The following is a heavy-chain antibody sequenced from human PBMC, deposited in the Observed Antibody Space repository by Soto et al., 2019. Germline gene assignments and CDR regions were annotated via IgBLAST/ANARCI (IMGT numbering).Heavy chain of an antibody. D-gene: IGHD3-22*01. V-gene: IGHV1-2*02. CDR2: INPNSSGT. Sequence: ASLKVSCKASGYSLRGNYIHWVRQTPGPGLEWMGWINPNSSGTVYAQKFQGRVTMTRDTSLTTVYMQMNRLTSDDSAVYYCARDLIVDGPDNYAMDLGGQGTKVTAPQ. J-gene: IGHJ6*01. CDR1: GYSLRGNY. CDR3: ARDLIVDGPDNYAMDL.